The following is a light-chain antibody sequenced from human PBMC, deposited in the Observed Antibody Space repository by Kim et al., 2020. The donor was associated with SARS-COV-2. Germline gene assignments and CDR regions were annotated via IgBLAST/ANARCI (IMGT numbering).Light chain of an antibody. CDR1: QIVRSSY. CDR3: QQYHTSPAT. Sequence: EIVLTQSPGTLSLSPGDRATLSCRASQIVRSSYLAWYQHKPGQAPRLLIYDASSRATGIPERFSRSGSGTDFTLTISRLEPEDFAVYYCQQYHTSPATFGRGTKLEI. J-gene: IGKJ2*01. V-gene: IGKV3-20*01. CDR2: DAS.